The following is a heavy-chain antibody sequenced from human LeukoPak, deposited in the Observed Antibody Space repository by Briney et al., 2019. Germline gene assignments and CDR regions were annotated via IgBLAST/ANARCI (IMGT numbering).Heavy chain of an antibody. D-gene: IGHD1-26*01. CDR2: FYYSGST. Sequence: PSETLSLTCTVSGGSVSSGSYYWSWIRQPPGKGLEWIGYFYYSGSTNYNPSLKSRVTISVDTSKNQFSLKLSSVTAADTAVYYCARSLVGASKTFDYWGQGTLVTVSS. J-gene: IGHJ4*02. V-gene: IGHV4-61*01. CDR3: ARSLVGASKTFDY. CDR1: GGSVSSGSYY.